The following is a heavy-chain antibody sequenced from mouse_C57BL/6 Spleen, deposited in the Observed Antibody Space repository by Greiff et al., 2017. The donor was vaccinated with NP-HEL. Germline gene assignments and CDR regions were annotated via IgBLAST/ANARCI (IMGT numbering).Heavy chain of an antibody. Sequence: LQQSGASVKISCKASGYAFSSSWMNWVKQRPGKGLEWIGQIYPGDGDTNYNGKFKGKATLTADKSSSTAYMQLSSLTSEDSAVYFCARRDAPYWYFDVWGTGTTVTVSS. CDR3: ARRDAPYWYFDV. CDR1: GYAFSSSW. V-gene: IGHV1-80*01. J-gene: IGHJ1*03. CDR2: IYPGDGDT.